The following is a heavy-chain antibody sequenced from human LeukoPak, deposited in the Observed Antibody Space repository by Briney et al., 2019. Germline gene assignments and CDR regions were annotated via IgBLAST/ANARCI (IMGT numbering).Heavy chain of an antibody. CDR1: GFTFSSYA. D-gene: IGHD3-22*01. V-gene: IGHV3-23*01. J-gene: IGHJ4*02. CDR2: ISGSGGST. Sequence: PGGSLRLSCAASGFTFSSYAMSWVRQAPGKGLEWVSAISGSGGSTYYADSVKGRFTISRDNSKNTLYLQMNSLRAEDTAVYYCAKDPYYYDSSGYYLLGPCDYWGQGTLVTVSS. CDR3: AKDPYYYDSSGYYLLGPCDY.